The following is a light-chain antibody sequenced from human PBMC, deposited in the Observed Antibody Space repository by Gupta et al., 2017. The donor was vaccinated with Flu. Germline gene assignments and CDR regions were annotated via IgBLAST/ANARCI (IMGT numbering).Light chain of an antibody. V-gene: IGKV3-11*01. J-gene: IGKJ5*01. CDR3: QQRGVWPPIT. CDR1: QSVIDN. Sequence: RVTLSCRASQSVIDNIAWYHQKPGQSPTLLIYDASTRAPGIPARFSGSGSGTDFTLTINALEPEDFAVYYCQQRGVWPPITFGQGTRLDI. CDR2: DAS.